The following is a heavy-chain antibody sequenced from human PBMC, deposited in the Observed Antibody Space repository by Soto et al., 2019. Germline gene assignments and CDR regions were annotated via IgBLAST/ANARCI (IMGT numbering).Heavy chain of an antibody. D-gene: IGHD2-2*01. CDR3: ARHDVCSTPICHNWFDP. V-gene: IGHV5-51*01. Sequence: PGESLKIYCKASGHTFTNFWTGWVRQMPGKGLEWMGSIYPAYSDTRYSPSFQGQGTISADKSISTAYLQWSSLKASDTAMYYCARHDVCSTPICHNWFDPWGEGILVPVCS. CDR2: IYPAYSDT. CDR1: GHTFTNFW. J-gene: IGHJ5*02.